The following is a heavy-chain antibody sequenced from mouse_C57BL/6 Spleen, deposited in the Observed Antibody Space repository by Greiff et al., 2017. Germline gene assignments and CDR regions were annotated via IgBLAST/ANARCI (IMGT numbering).Heavy chain of an antibody. J-gene: IGHJ2*01. CDR2: ISSGGSYT. CDR3: ARQDSTEVEKDYFDY. Sequence: DVQLVESGGDLVKPGGSLKLSCAASGFTFSSYGMSWVRQTPDKRLEWVATISSGGSYTYYPDSVKGRFTISRDNAKNTLYLQMSSLKSEDTAMYYCARQDSTEVEKDYFDYWGQGTTLTVSS. V-gene: IGHV5-6*01. D-gene: IGHD1-1*01. CDR1: GFTFSSYG.